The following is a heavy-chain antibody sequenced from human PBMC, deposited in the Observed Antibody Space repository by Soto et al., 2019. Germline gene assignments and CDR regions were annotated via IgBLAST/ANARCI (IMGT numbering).Heavy chain of an antibody. CDR3: AREAGYCSGGSCYSRRNWFDP. J-gene: IGHJ5*02. V-gene: IGHV3-33*01. Sequence: QVQLVESGGGVVQPGRSLRLSCAASGFTFSSYGMHWVRQAPGKGLEWVAVIWYDGSNKYYADSVKGRFTISRDNSKNTLYLQMNSLGAEDTAVYYCAREAGYCSGGSCYSRRNWFDPWGQGTLVTVSS. CDR1: GFTFSSYG. CDR2: IWYDGSNK. D-gene: IGHD2-15*01.